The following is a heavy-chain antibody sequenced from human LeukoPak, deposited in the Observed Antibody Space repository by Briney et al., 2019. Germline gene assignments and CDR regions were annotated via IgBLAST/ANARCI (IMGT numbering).Heavy chain of an antibody. CDR3: ARDFGSGGSCLSDYFDY. CDR1: GFTFSSYV. D-gene: IGHD2-15*01. Sequence: GGSLRLSCAASGFTFSSYVMHWVRQAPGKGLEWVAIISYDGSNEYYADSVKGRFTISRDNSKNTLYLQMNSLRAEDTAVYYCARDFGSGGSCLSDYFDYWGQGTLVTVSS. J-gene: IGHJ4*02. CDR2: ISYDGSNE. V-gene: IGHV3-30*04.